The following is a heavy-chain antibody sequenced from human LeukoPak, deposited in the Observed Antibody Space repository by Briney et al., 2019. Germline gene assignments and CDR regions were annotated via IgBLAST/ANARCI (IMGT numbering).Heavy chain of an antibody. CDR1: GFTFSDYS. CDR2: ISRSGDYT. J-gene: IGHJ4*02. V-gene: IGHV3-11*03. D-gene: IGHD6-13*01. Sequence: GGSLRLSCAASGFTFSDYSMNWIRQAPGKGLEWVSHISRSGDYTSYADSVKGRFTISRDNAKNSLFLQMNSLRAEDTAVYYCARRGGSSRGSQGDDYWGQGTLVTVSS. CDR3: ARRGGSSRGSQGDDY.